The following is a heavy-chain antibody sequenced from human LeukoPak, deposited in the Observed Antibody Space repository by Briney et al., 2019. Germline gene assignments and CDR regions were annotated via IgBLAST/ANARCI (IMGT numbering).Heavy chain of an antibody. CDR1: GYTFTSYA. J-gene: IGHJ6*02. CDR2: INTNTGNP. V-gene: IGHV7-4-1*02. D-gene: IGHD3-9*01. CDR3: ARDALRYLIDEQMDV. Sequence: ASVKVSCKASGYTFTSYAMNWVRQAPGQGLEWMGWINTNTGNPTYAQGFTGRFVFSLDTSVSTAYLQISSLKAEDTAVYYCARDALRYLIDEQMDVWGQGTTVTVSS.